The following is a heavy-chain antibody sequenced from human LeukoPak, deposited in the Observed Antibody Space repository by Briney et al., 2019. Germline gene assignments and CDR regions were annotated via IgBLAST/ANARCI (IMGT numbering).Heavy chain of an antibody. D-gene: IGHD6-19*01. J-gene: IGHJ4*02. CDR2: IIPIFGTS. Sequence: SVKVSCKASGGTFSSYAISWVRQAPGQGLEWMGGIIPIFGTSNYAQKFQGRVTITADESTSTAYMELSSLRSEDTAVYYCARYYSGWYYFDYWGQGTLVTVSS. CDR1: GGTFSSYA. CDR3: ARYYSGWYYFDY. V-gene: IGHV1-69*13.